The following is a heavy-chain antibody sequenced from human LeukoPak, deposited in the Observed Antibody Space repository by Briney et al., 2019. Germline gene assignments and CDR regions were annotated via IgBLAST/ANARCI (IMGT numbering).Heavy chain of an antibody. V-gene: IGHV1-2*02. CDR2: INPNSGGT. CDR1: GYTFTCYY. CDR3: ARQLLWFGELGDAFDI. Sequence: ASVKVSCKASGYTFTCYYMHWVRRAPGQGLEWMGWINPNSGGTNYAQKFQGRVTMTRDTSISTAYMELSRLRSDDTAVYYCARQLLWFGELGDAFDIWGQGTMVTVSS. J-gene: IGHJ3*02. D-gene: IGHD3-10*01.